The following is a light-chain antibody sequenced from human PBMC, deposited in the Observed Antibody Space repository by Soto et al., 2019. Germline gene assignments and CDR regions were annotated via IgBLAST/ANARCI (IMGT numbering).Light chain of an antibody. CDR3: SAYRTSNFQRV. V-gene: IGLV2-8*01. J-gene: IGLJ1*01. CDR2: EVS. CDR1: SSDVGAHNY. Sequence: QSALTQPPSASVSPGQSVTISCTGTSSDVGAHNYVSWYQQHPGKAPKLIIYEVSKWPSGVPDRFSGSKSGNTASLTVSGLQAEDEADYYGSAYRTSNFQRVFGNGTKVTVL.